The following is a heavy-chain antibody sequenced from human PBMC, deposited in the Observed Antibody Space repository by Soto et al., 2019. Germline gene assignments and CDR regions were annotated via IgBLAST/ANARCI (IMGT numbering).Heavy chain of an antibody. J-gene: IGHJ4*02. V-gene: IGHV3-23*01. CDR3: AKSPHQYYYDSSGYYYRGLDY. D-gene: IGHD3-22*01. CDR2: ISGSGGST. CDR1: GFTFSSYA. Sequence: GGSLRLSCAASGFTFSSYAMSWVRQAPGKGLEWVSAISGSGGSTYYADSVKGRFTISRDNSKNTLYLQMNSLRAEDTAVYYCAKSPHQYYYDSSGYYYRGLDYWGQGTLVTVSS.